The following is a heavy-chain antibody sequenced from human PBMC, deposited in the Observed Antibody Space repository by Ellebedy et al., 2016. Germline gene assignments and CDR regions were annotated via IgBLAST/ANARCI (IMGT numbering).Heavy chain of an antibody. CDR2: ISSSSSYI. J-gene: IGHJ6*04. CDR3: ARPLRDGYKLDV. Sequence: GESLKISCAASGFTFSSYSMNWVRQAPGKGLEWVSSISSSSSYIYYADSVKGRFTISRDNAKNSLYLQMNSLRAEDTAVYYCARPLRDGYKLDVWGKGTTVTVSS. CDR1: GFTFSSYS. D-gene: IGHD5-24*01. V-gene: IGHV3-21*01.